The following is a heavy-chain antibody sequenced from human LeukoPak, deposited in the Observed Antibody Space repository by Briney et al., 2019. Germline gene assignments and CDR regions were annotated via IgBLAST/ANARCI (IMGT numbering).Heavy chain of an antibody. Sequence: PSETLSLTCAVYGGSFSGYYWSWIRQPPGKGLEWIGEINHSGSTNYNPSLKSRVTISVDTSKNQFSPKLSSVTAADTAVYYCARGGEGDILTGYLNNFDYWGQGTLVTVSS. V-gene: IGHV4-34*01. CDR3: ARGGEGDILTGYLNNFDY. D-gene: IGHD3-9*01. CDR1: GGSFSGYY. CDR2: INHSGST. J-gene: IGHJ4*02.